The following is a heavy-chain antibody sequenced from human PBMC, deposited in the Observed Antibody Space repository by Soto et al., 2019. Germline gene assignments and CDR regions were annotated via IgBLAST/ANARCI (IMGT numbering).Heavy chain of an antibody. CDR1: GGSIGGYD. D-gene: IGHD3-22*01. V-gene: IGHV4-59*08. J-gene: IGHJ6*02. CDR2: IYYSGST. Sequence: PSETLSLTCTVSGGSIGGYDGSWIRQPPGKGLEWIGYIYYSGSTNYNPSLKSRVTISVDTSKNQFSLKLSSVTAADTAVYYCARRLYYDSSGFEGGGMDVWGQGTTVTVSS. CDR3: ARRLYYDSSGFEGGGMDV.